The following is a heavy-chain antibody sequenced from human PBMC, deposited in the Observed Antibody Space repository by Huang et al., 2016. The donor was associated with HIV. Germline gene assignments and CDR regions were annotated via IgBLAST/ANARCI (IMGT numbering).Heavy chain of an antibody. CDR1: GFIFSSYG. CDR3: AKDRGDCIDY. Sequence: QVQLVESGGGVVQPGGSLSLSCAASGFIFSSYGMHWVRQAPGKGLEWVAFIRYDGSNKYYADSVKGRFTISRDNSKNTLYLQMNSLRPEDTAVYYCAKDRGDCIDYWGQGTLVTVSS. D-gene: IGHD2-21*02. J-gene: IGHJ4*02. CDR2: IRYDGSNK. V-gene: IGHV3-30*02.